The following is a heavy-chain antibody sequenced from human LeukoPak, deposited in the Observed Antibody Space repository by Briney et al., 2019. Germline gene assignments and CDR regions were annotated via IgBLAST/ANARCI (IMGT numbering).Heavy chain of an antibody. CDR2: ISSNGGST. Sequence: PGGSLRLSCAASGFTFSSYAMHWVRQAPGKGLEYVSAISSNGGSTYYANSVKGRLTISRDNSKNTLYLQMGSLRAEDMAVYYCARGLTGYSYGYYLDYWGQGTLVTVSS. V-gene: IGHV3-64*01. CDR1: GFTFSSYA. D-gene: IGHD5-18*01. CDR3: ARGLTGYSYGYYLDY. J-gene: IGHJ4*02.